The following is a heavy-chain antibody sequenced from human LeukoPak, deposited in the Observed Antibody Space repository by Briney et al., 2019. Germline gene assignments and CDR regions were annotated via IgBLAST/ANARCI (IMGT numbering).Heavy chain of an antibody. CDR2: IKQDGSEK. J-gene: IGHJ4*02. CDR1: GFTFSNYW. CDR3: AREVTPYY. D-gene: IGHD2-21*02. V-gene: IGHV3-7*01. Sequence: GESLRHSCVASGFTFSNYWMSWVRQAPGKGLEWVANIKQDGSEKYYVDSVKGRFTISRDNANNSLYLQMNSLRAEDTAVYYCAREVTPYYWGQGTLVTVSS.